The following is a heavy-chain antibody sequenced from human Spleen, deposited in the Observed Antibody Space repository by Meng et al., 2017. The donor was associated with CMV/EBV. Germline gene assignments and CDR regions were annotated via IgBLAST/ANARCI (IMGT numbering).Heavy chain of an antibody. D-gene: IGHD3-3*01. Sequence: GGSLRLSCAASGFTFSGSAMHWVRQVTGKGLEWLSAIGTLHDTFYPDSVKGRFTVSRENAQNSLFLQMKSLTAGDTAVYYCARASKDFLNGHWNYGMDVWGQGTTVTVSS. J-gene: IGHJ6*02. CDR1: GFTFSGSA. CDR3: ARASKDFLNGHWNYGMDV. CDR2: IGTLHDT. V-gene: IGHV3-13*01.